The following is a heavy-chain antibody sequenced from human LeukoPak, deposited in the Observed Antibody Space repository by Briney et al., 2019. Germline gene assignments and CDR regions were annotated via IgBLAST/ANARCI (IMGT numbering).Heavy chain of an antibody. Sequence: GGSLRLSCAASGFTFSSYGMHWVRQAPGKGLEWVAFIRYDGSNKYYADSVKGRFTISRDNSKNTLYLQMNSLRAEDTAVYYCATDFVMVVASTDDYWGQGTLVTVSS. CDR1: GFTFSSYG. CDR2: IRYDGSNK. CDR3: ATDFVMVVASTDDY. J-gene: IGHJ4*02. V-gene: IGHV3-30*02. D-gene: IGHD2-15*01.